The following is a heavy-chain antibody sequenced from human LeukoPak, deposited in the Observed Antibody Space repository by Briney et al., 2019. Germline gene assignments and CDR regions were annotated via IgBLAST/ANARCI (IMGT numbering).Heavy chain of an antibody. J-gene: IGHJ4*02. CDR3: ARGGTQLTFPV. CDR2: MYYSGSA. CDR1: GGSISSYY. V-gene: IGHV4-59*01. D-gene: IGHD4/OR15-4a*01. Sequence: PSETLSLTCSVSGGSISSYYWSWIRQPPGKGLEWIGYMYYSGSANYNPSLKSRVTMSVDTPKNHFSLNLTSVTAADTAVYYCARGGTQLTFPVWGQGTLVTVSS.